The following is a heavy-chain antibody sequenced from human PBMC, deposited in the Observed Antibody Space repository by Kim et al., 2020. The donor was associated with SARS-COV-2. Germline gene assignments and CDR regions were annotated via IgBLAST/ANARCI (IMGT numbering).Heavy chain of an antibody. J-gene: IGHJ3*02. V-gene: IGHV3-11*06. Sequence: KGRFTISRDNAKNSLYLQMNSLRAEDTAVYYCARDWSTTVTTPNDAFDIWGQGTMVTVSS. D-gene: IGHD4-17*01. CDR3: ARDWSTTVTTPNDAFDI.